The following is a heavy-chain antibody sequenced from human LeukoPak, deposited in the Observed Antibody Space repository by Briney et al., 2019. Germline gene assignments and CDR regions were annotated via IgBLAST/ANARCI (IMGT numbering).Heavy chain of an antibody. J-gene: IGHJ4*02. D-gene: IGHD5-18*01. CDR3: AKDTYSYGYYC. CDR2: ISGSGGST. V-gene: IGHV3-23*01. CDR1: GFTFSSYA. Sequence: PGGSLRLSCAASGFTFSSYAMGCVRQAPGGGRGWVSSISGSGGSTYHADSVKGRFTIYRDNSKNTLYLQMNSLRAEDTAVYYCAKDTYSYGYYCWGQGSLVTVSS.